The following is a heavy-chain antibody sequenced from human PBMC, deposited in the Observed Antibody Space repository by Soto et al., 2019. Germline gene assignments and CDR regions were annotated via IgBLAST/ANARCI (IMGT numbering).Heavy chain of an antibody. J-gene: IGHJ4*02. D-gene: IGHD3-22*01. Sequence: QVQLQESGPGLVKPSETLSLTCTVSGTSISSDYWSWIRQPPGKGLEWIGHVYKSGSTNYNPSLXSXVXMXXDVSKKQFSLTLSSVTAADTAVYYCARLRQWFHDFWGQGTLVIVSS. CDR2: VYKSGST. CDR3: ARLRQWFHDF. V-gene: IGHV4-59*08. CDR1: GTSISSDY.